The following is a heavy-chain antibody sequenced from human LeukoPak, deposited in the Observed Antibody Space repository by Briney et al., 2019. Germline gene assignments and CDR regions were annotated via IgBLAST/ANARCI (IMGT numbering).Heavy chain of an antibody. Sequence: SETLSLTCTVSGGSISSSSYYWGWVRPPPGKGLECIGSMYYSGITYYNSSLRSRVTISVDTSKNQFSLNLSSVTAADTAVYYCASIVGATHFDYWGQGTLVTVSS. CDR2: MYYSGIT. D-gene: IGHD1-26*01. V-gene: IGHV4-39*01. CDR1: GGSISSSSYY. CDR3: ASIVGATHFDY. J-gene: IGHJ4*02.